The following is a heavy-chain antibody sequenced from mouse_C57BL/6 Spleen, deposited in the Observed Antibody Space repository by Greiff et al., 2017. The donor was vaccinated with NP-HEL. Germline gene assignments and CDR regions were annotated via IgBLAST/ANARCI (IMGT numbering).Heavy chain of an antibody. CDR1: GYTFTSYW. CDR3: AQVEGSSYSYYYAMDY. V-gene: IGHV1-61*01. J-gene: IGHJ4*01. D-gene: IGHD1-1*01. Sequence: QVQLQQPGAELVRPGSSVKLSCKASGYTFTSYWMDWVKQRPGQGLEWIGNIYPSDSETHYNQKFKDKATLTVDKSSSTAYMQLSSLTSEDSAVYYCAQVEGSSYSYYYAMDYWGQGTSVTVSS. CDR2: IYPSDSET.